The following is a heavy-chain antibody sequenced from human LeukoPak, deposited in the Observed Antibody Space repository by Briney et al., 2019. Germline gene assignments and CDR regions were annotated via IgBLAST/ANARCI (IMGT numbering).Heavy chain of an antibody. CDR2: IHHTGSN. D-gene: IGHD2-2*01. J-gene: IGHJ5*02. Sequence: PAETLSLTCTVSGASMSDNYWTWIRQPPGKGLEWIGYIHHTGSNNYNPSLRSRVTMSDDTSKNQLSLKLTSVTAADTAVYYCARRIVVAPAAIWFDPWGQGTLVTVSS. V-gene: IGHV4-59*08. CDR1: GASMSDNY. CDR3: ARRIVVAPAAIWFDP.